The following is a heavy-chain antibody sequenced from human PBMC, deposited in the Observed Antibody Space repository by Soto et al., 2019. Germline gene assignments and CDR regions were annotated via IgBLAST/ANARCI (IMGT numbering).Heavy chain of an antibody. CDR1: GYTFTSYG. D-gene: IGHD4-17*01. V-gene: IGHV1-18*01. Sequence: ASVKVSCKASGYTFTSYGISWVRQAPGQGLEWMGWISAYNGNTDYAQTLQGRVTMTRDTSTSTVYMELSSLRSEDTAVYYCARDGTVTTGYYYYYMDVWGKGTTVTVSS. J-gene: IGHJ6*03. CDR3: ARDGTVTTGYYYYYMDV. CDR2: ISAYNGNT.